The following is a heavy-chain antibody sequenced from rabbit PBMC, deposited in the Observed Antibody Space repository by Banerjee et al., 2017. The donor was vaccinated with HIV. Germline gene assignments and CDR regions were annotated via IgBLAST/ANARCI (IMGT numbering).Heavy chain of an antibody. CDR2: IYTGSGNT. Sequence: QEQLEESGGDLVKPEGSLTLSCKASGSDISSYHMGWVRQAPGRGLEWIGDIYTGSGNTYYASWVNGRFTISKTSSTTVTLQMTSLTAADTATYFCARDLAGVIGWNFNLWGPGTLVTVS. V-gene: IGHV1S45*01. CDR1: GSDISSYH. CDR3: ARDLAGVIGWNFNL. J-gene: IGHJ4*01. D-gene: IGHD4-1*01.